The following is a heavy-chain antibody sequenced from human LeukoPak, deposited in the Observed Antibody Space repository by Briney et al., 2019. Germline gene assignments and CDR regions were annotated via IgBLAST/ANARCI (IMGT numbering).Heavy chain of an antibody. J-gene: IGHJ4*02. CDR2: INHSGST. CDR3: ARGHSSSWYVRRCFDY. D-gene: IGHD6-13*01. CDR1: GGSFSGYY. V-gene: IGHV4-34*01. Sequence: SETLSLTCAVYGGSFSGYYWSWIRQPPGKGLEWIGEINHSGSTNYNPSLKGRVTISVDTSKNQFSLKLSSVTAADTAVYYCARGHSSSWYVRRCFDYWGQGTLVTVSS.